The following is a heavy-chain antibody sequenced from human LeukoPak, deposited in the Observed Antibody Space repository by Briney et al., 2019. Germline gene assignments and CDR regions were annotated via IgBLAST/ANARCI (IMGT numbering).Heavy chain of an antibody. CDR3: ARDVVRGVIPKHSFGY. CDR2: INPNSGGT. V-gene: IGHV1-2*02. D-gene: IGHD3-10*01. Sequence: VASVKVSCKASGYTFTGYYMHWVRQAPGQGLEWMGWINPNSGGTNYAQKFQGRVTMTRDTSISTAYMELSRLRSDDTAVYYCARDVVRGVIPKHSFGYWGQGTLVTVSS. CDR1: GYTFTGYY. J-gene: IGHJ4*02.